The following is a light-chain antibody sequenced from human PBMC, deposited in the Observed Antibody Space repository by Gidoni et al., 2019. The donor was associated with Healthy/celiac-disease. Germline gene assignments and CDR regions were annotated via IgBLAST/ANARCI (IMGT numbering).Light chain of an antibody. CDR2: KAS. CDR3: QQYNSYSLT. CDR1: QSISSW. V-gene: IGKV1-5*03. J-gene: IGKJ4*01. Sequence: DIQMTQSPSTLSASVGDRVTITCRASQSISSWLAWYQQKPGKAPKLLIYKASSLESGVPSRFSGSGSVPEFTLTISSLQPDDFATYYCQQYNSYSLTFGGGTKVEIK.